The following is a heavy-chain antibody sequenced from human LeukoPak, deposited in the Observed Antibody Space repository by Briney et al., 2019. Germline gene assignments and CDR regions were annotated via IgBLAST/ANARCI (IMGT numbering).Heavy chain of an antibody. J-gene: IGHJ3*02. CDR1: GYTFTGYY. CDR2: VNPNSGGT. CDR3: ARGPLSSLVDYGDYGDAFDI. D-gene: IGHD4-17*01. V-gene: IGHV1-2*02. Sequence: ASVTVSCKASGYTFTGYYMHWVRQAPGQGPEWMGWVNPNSGGTNYAQKFQGRVTMTRDTSISTAYMELSRLRSDDTAVYYCARGPLSSLVDYGDYGDAFDIWGQGTMVTVSS.